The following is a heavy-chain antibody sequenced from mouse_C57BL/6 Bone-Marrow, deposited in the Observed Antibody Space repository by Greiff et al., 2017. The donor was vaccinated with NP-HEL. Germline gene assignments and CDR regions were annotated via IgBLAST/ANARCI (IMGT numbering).Heavy chain of an antibody. CDR2: IDPENGDT. D-gene: IGHD4-1*02. CDR1: GFNIKDDY. Sequence: VQLKQSGAELVRPGASVKLSCTASGFNIKDDYMHWVKQRPEQGLEWIGWIDPENGDTEYASKFQGKATITADTSSNTAYLQLSSLTSEDTAVYYCTNSQLEQGYWGKGTTLTVSS. V-gene: IGHV14-4*01. CDR3: TNSQLEQGY. J-gene: IGHJ2*01.